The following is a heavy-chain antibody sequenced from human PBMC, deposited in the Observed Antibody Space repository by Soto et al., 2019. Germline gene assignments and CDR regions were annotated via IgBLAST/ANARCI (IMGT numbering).Heavy chain of an antibody. D-gene: IGHD6-13*01. CDR2: ISGSGGVT. CDR3: AKTEASAATGY. V-gene: IGHV3-23*01. CDR1: GFTFSSYA. J-gene: IGHJ4*02. Sequence: GGSLRLSCAASGFTFSSYALSWVRQAPGKGLEWVSAISGSGGVTFYADSVKGRFTISRDNSKNTLYLQVNSLRAEDTAIYYCAKTEASAATGYWGQGTLVTVSS.